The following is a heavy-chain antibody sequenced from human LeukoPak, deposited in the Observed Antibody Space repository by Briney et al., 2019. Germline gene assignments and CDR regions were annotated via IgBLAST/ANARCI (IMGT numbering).Heavy chain of an antibody. Sequence: SQTLSLTCAVYGGSFSDYYWSWIRQPPGKGLEWVGEISHSGSATYSPSLKSRLTISVDKPKNHFSLKLTSVTAADTAVYYCARLTYYRESNGYWEGGRRAYPYSSYMDVWGKGTTVIISS. CDR3: ARLTYYRESNGYWEGGRRAYPYSSYMDV. J-gene: IGHJ6*03. CDR1: GGSFSDYY. D-gene: IGHD3-22*01. V-gene: IGHV4-34*01. CDR2: ISHSGSA.